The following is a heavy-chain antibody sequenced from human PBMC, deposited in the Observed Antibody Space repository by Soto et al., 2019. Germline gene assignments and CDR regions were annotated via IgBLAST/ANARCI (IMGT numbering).Heavy chain of an antibody. CDR2: ISSSTSTM. CDR3: ARVISMDLLLHTAPGY. D-gene: IGHD5-18*01. V-gene: IGHV3-48*02. Sequence: PGGSLRLSCAASGFTFSSYSMNWVRQAPGKGLEWVSYISSSTSTMYYADSVKGRFTISRDNAKNSLYLQMNSLRDEDTAVYYCARVISMDLLLHTAPGYWGQGTLVTVSS. CDR1: GFTFSSYS. J-gene: IGHJ4*02.